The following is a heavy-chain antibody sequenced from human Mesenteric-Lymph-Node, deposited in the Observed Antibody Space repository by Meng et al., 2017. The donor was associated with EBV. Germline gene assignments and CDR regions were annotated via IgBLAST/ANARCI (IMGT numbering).Heavy chain of an antibody. J-gene: IGHJ5*02. CDR3: VKDLAVAGT. CDR1: EFTFSDYT. Sequence: DVRLLGAGGGLVTGGGSLGLSCAASEFTFSDYTMYWVRQAPGKGLEWVSHVSGSGGSTYYADSVKGRFTIYRDNSKNTLYLQMNSLGVGDTAVYYCVKDLAVAGTWGQGTLVTVSS. CDR2: VSGSGGST. D-gene: IGHD6-19*01. V-gene: IGHV3-23*01.